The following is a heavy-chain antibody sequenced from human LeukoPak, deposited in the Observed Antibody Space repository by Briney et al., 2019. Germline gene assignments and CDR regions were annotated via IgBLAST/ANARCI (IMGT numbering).Heavy chain of an antibody. D-gene: IGHD3-3*01. J-gene: IGHJ6*03. V-gene: IGHV1-18*01. CDR2: ISAYNGNT. CDR1: GYTFTSYG. CDR3: ARSLEPTYYYYYMDV. Sequence: ASVKVSCKASGYTFTSYGISWVRQAPGQGLEWMGWISAYNGNTNYAQKLQGRVTMTTDTSTSTAYMELRSLRSDDTAVYYCARSLEPTYYYYYMDVWGKGTTVTISS.